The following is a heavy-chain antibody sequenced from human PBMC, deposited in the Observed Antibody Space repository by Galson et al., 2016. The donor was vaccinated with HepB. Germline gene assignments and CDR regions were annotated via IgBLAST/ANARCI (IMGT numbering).Heavy chain of an antibody. D-gene: IGHD3-22*01. CDR1: GYSFTSYW. Sequence: QSGAEVKKPGESLRISCKVSGYSFTSYWINWLRQMPGKGLEWMGRIDPSDSNIKYSPSFEGHVTISADTSTSTAYLQWSSLKASDTATYYCARHYYYTTGYCNGYWGQGTLVAVSS. CDR3: ARHYYYTTGYCNGY. CDR2: IDPSDSNI. V-gene: IGHV5-10-1*01. J-gene: IGHJ4*02.